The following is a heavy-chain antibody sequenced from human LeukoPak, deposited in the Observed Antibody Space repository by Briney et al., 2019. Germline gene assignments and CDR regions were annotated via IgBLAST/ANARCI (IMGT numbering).Heavy chain of an antibody. CDR2: IKSKSDGGTT. CDR1: GFTFSSYT. V-gene: IGHV3-15*01. Sequence: GGSLRLSCAASGFTFSSYTMNWVRQAPGKGLEWVGRIKSKSDGGTTDYAAPVKGRFTISRDDSKNTLYLQMNSLQTEDTAVYYCTTDRDNYPSMGYWGQGTLVTVSS. CDR3: TTDRDNYPSMGY. J-gene: IGHJ4*02. D-gene: IGHD1-1*01.